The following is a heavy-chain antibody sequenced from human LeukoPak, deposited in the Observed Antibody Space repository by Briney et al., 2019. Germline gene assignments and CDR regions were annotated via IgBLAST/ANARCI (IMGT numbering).Heavy chain of an antibody. CDR1: GGSFSGYY. Sequence: SETLSLTCAVYGGSFSGYYWSWIRQPPGKGLEWIGEINHSGSTNYNPSLKSRVTISVDTSKNQFSLKLSSVTAADTAVYYCARNVPPDYGGNSDYWGQGILVTVSS. J-gene: IGHJ4*02. CDR2: INHSGST. V-gene: IGHV4-34*01. D-gene: IGHD4-23*01. CDR3: ARNVPPDYGGNSDY.